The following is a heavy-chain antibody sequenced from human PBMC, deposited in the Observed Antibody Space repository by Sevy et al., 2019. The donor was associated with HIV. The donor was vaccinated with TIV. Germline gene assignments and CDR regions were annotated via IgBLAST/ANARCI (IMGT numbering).Heavy chain of an antibody. V-gene: IGHV3-48*02. D-gene: IGHD3-10*01. CDR3: ARDSMVRGEDAFDI. CDR1: GFTFSSYS. Sequence: GGSLRLSCAASGFTFSSYSMNWVRQAPGKGLEWVSYISSSSSTIYYADSVKGRFTISRDNAKNSLNLQMNSLRDEDTAVYYCARDSMVRGEDAFDIWGQGTMVTVSS. CDR2: ISSSSSTI. J-gene: IGHJ3*02.